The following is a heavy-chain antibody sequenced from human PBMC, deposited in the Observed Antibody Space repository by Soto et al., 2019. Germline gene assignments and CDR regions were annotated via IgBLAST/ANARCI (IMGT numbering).Heavy chain of an antibody. CDR1: GGTFSSYA. V-gene: IGHV1-69*12. CDR2: IIPIFGTA. CDR3: ARAGYCGGDCSIIFRH. Sequence: QVQLVQSGAEVKKPGSSVKVSCKASGGTFSSYAISWVRQAPGQGLEWMGGIIPIFGTANYAQKFQGRVTSTADEAKSTAYMELRSLRSEDTAVYYCARAGYCGGDCSIIFRHWGQGTLVTVSS. D-gene: IGHD2-21*02. J-gene: IGHJ1*01.